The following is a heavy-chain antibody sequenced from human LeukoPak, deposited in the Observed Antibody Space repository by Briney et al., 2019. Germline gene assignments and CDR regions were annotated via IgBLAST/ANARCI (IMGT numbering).Heavy chain of an antibody. CDR2: INSDGSSA. CDR1: GFTFSNYW. J-gene: IGHJ4*02. CDR3: ARPVTGTYAPLEY. D-gene: IGHD1-1*01. V-gene: IGHV3-74*01. Sequence: QAGGSLRLSCAASGFTFSNYWMHWVRQAPGKGLVYVSRINSDGSSANYADSVQGRFTISRDNAKNTLYLEMNSLRADDTALYYCARPVTGTYAPLEYWGQGTLVTVSS.